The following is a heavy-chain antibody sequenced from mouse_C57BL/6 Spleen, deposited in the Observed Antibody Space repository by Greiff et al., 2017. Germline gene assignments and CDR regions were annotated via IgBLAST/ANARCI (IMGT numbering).Heavy chain of an antibody. D-gene: IGHD2-1*01. CDR1: GYAFSSSW. V-gene: IGHV1-82*01. CDR2: IYPGDGDT. J-gene: IGHJ4*01. Sequence: QVQLQQPGPELVKPGASVKISCKASGYAFSSSWMNWVKQRPGKGLEWIGRIYPGDGDTNYNGKFKGKATLTADKSSSTAYMQLSSLTSEDSAVYFCARGGNLYYYAMDYWGQGTSVTVSS. CDR3: ARGGNLYYYAMDY.